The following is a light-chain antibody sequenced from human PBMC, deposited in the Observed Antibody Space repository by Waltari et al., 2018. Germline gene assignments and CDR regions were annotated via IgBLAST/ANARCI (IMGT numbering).Light chain of an antibody. V-gene: IGLV3-1*01. CDR2: QDN. Sequence: SYELTQPPAVSVSPGQTASIACSGAKLEDKYASWYQQKPGQSPVLVIYQDNRRPSGIPERFSGSTSGNTATLTISGTQAMDEADYYCQAWDRNTYVVFGGGTKLTVL. CDR1: KLEDKY. CDR3: QAWDRNTYVV. J-gene: IGLJ2*01.